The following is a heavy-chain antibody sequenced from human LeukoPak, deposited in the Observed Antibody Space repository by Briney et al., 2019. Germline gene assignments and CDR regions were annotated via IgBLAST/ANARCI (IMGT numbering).Heavy chain of an antibody. CDR3: AREYSSSSGGNY. Sequence: ATVKVSCKASGGTFSSYAISWVRQAPGQGLEWMGRIIPIFGTANYAQKFQGRVTITADKSTSTAYMELSSLRSEDTAVYYCAREYSSSSGGNYWGQGTLVTVSS. CDR1: GGTFSSYA. V-gene: IGHV1-69*06. CDR2: IIPIFGTA. J-gene: IGHJ4*02. D-gene: IGHD6-6*01.